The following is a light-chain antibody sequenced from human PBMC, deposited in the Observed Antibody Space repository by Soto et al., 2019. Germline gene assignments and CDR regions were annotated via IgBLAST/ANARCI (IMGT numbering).Light chain of an antibody. V-gene: IGKV3-15*01. CDR3: QQYNEWPLT. Sequence: DIVLTQSPATLSLSPGERATLSCRASQSVSTYLAWYQQKPGQAPRLLIYDASTGATGIPARFSGSGSGTEFTLTISSLQSEDFAVYYCQQYNEWPLTFGGGTKVDIK. CDR1: QSVSTY. CDR2: DAS. J-gene: IGKJ4*01.